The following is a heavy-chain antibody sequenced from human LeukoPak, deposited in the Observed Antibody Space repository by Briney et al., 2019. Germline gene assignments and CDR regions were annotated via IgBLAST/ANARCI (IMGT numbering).Heavy chain of an antibody. CDR1: GFTFSNYN. CDR2: ITSRSSYI. D-gene: IGHD3-10*01. V-gene: IGHV3-48*02. CDR3: ARDSRFGKLLIPYFDY. Sequence: GGSLRLSCAASGFTFSNYNMNWVRQAPGKGLEWVSYITSRSSYIYYADSVKGRFTISRDNAQKSLYLQMNTQRDEDTSVYYCARDSRFGKLLIPYFDYWGQGTLVAVSS. J-gene: IGHJ4*02.